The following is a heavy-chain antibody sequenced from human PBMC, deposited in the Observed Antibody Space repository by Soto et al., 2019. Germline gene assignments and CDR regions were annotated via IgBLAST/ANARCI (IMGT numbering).Heavy chain of an antibody. Sequence: GSLRLSCAASGFTFSSYAMSWVRQAPGKGLEWVSAISGSGGSTYYAGSVKGRFTISRDNSKNTLYLQMNSLRAEDTAVYYCAKTVYSSSWSLDYWGQGTLVTVSS. CDR2: ISGSGGST. V-gene: IGHV3-23*01. J-gene: IGHJ4*02. CDR1: GFTFSSYA. CDR3: AKTVYSSSWSLDY. D-gene: IGHD6-13*01.